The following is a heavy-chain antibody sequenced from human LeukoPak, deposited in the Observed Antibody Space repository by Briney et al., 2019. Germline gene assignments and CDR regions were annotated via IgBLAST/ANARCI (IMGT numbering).Heavy chain of an antibody. Sequence: GGSLRLSCAASGFTFGNYGMSWVRQAPGKGLEWVSAISGSGGSTYYADSVKGRFTISRDNSKNTLYLQMNSLKTEDTAVYYCTRDGYYYDSSGKQYYFDYWGQGTLVTVSS. CDR3: TRDGYYYDSSGKQYYFDY. J-gene: IGHJ4*02. CDR2: ISGSGGST. D-gene: IGHD3-22*01. CDR1: GFTFGNYG. V-gene: IGHV3-23*01.